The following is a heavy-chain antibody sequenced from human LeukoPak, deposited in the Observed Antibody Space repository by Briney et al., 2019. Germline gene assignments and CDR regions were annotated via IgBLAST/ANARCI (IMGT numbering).Heavy chain of an antibody. CDR2: SYYSGST. CDR3: ARRPVTTTKYYYYYYMDV. V-gene: IGHV4-39*01. D-gene: IGHD4-11*01. J-gene: IGHJ6*03. CDR1: GGSISSSSYY. Sequence: SETLSLTCTVSGGSISSSSYYWGWIRQPPGKGLEWIGSSYYSGSTYYNPSLKSRVTISVDTSKNQFSLKLSSVTAADTAVYYCARRPVTTTKYYYYYYMDVWGKGTTVTVSS.